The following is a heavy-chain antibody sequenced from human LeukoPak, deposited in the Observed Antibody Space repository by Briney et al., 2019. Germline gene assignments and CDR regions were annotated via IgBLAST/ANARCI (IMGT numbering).Heavy chain of an antibody. CDR3: ARGRLHHFDY. D-gene: IGHD5-18*01. J-gene: IGHJ4*02. CDR1: GGSFSGYY. V-gene: IGHV4-34*01. Sequence: PSETLSLTCAVYGGSFSGYYWSWIRQPPGKGLEWIGEINHSGSTSYNPSLKSRVTISVDTSKNQFSLKLSSVTAADTAVYYCARGRLHHFDYWGQGTLVTVSS. CDR2: INHSGST.